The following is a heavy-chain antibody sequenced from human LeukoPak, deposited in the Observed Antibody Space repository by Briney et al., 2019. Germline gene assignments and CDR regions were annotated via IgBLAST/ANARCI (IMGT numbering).Heavy chain of an antibody. D-gene: IGHD4-23*01. CDR2: IWYDGSNK. V-gene: IGHV3-33*01. CDR1: GFTFSRYS. J-gene: IGHJ4*02. CDR3: ARDQATVVVTYYLNY. Sequence: GGSLRLSCAAPGFTFSRYSMHWVRQAPGKGLERVAVIWYDGSNKYYADSVKGRFTISRDNSKNTLYLQMNSLRAEDTAVYYCARDQATVVVTYYLNYWGQGTLVTVSS.